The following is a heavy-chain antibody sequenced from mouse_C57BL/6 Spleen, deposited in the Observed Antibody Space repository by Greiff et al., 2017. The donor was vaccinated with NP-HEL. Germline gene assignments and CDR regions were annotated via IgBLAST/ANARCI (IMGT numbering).Heavy chain of an antibody. CDR2: IDPETGGT. CDR3: TRWRYYYGTPFAY. J-gene: IGHJ3*01. CDR1: GYTFTDYE. D-gene: IGHD1-1*01. Sequence: VQLVESGAELVRPGASVTLSCKASGYTFTDYEMHWVKQTPVHGLEWIGAIDPETGGTAYNQKFKGKAILTADKSSSTAYMELRSLTSEDSAVYYCTRWRYYYGTPFAYWGQGTLVTVSA. V-gene: IGHV1-15*01.